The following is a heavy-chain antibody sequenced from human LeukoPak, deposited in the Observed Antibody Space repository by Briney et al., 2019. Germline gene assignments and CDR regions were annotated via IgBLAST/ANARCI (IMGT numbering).Heavy chain of an antibody. D-gene: IGHD3-3*01. CDR3: ARHHYDFWSGYLDY. V-gene: IGHV4-59*01. J-gene: IGHJ4*02. CDR1: GGSISSYY. CDR2: IYYSGST. Sequence: TSETLSLTCTVSGGSISSYYWSWIRQPPGKGLEWIGYIYYSGSTNYSPSLKSRVTISVDTSKNQFSLKLSSVTAADTAVYYCARHHYDFWSGYLDYWGQGTLVTVSS.